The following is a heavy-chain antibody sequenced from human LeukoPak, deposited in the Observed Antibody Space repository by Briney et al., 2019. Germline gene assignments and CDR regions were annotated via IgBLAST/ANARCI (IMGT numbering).Heavy chain of an antibody. J-gene: IGHJ4*02. D-gene: IGHD3-3*01. Sequence: SETLSLTCAVYGGSFSGYYWSWIRQPPGKGLEWIGEINHSGSTNYNPSLKSRVTISVDTSKNQFSLKLSSVTAADTAAYYCARAGRFWSGYRYYFDYWGQGTLVTVSS. CDR3: ARAGRFWSGYRYYFDY. CDR2: INHSGST. CDR1: GGSFSGYY. V-gene: IGHV4-34*01.